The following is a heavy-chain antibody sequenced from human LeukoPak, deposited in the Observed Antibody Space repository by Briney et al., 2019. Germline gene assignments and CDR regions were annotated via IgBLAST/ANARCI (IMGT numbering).Heavy chain of an antibody. CDR3: ARGSDFTISRHFDY. Sequence: PSETLSLTCAVYGGSFSVYYWSWIRQPPGKGLEWIGEINHSGSTNYNPSLKSRVTISVDTSKNQFSLKLSSVTAADTAVYYCARGSDFTISRHFDYWGQGTLVTVSS. V-gene: IGHV4-34*01. CDR1: GGSFSVYY. CDR2: INHSGST. D-gene: IGHD3-3*01. J-gene: IGHJ4*02.